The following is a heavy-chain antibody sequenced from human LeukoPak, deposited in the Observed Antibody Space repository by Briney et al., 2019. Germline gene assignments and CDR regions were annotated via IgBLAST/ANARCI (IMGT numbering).Heavy chain of an antibody. D-gene: IGHD2-2*01. J-gene: IGHJ5*02. Sequence: GGSLRLSCAASGFTFSKHWMSWVRQAPGKGLEWVANIKQDGSEKYYVDSVKGRFTISRDNSKNTLYLQMGSLRAEDTAVYYCARGSGLVVPAALTFDPWGQGTLVTVSS. CDR3: ARGSGLVVPAALTFDP. CDR1: GFTFSKHW. CDR2: IKQDGSEK. V-gene: IGHV3-7*03.